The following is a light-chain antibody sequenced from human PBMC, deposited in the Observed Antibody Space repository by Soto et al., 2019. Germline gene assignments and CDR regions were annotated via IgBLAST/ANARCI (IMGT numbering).Light chain of an antibody. Sequence: QSALTQPRSVSGSPGQSVTLSCTGTSSDVGGYNYVSWYQQHPGKAPKLMIYDVSKWPSGVPDRFSGSKSGNTASLTIFGLQAEDEADYYCCSYAGNSLWVFGGGTKLTVL. CDR2: DVS. J-gene: IGLJ3*02. V-gene: IGLV2-11*01. CDR1: SSDVGGYNY. CDR3: CSYAGNSLWV.